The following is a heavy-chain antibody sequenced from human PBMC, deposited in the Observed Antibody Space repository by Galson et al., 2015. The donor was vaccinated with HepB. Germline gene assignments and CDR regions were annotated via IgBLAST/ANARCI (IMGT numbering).Heavy chain of an antibody. CDR1: GFTVSSNY. V-gene: IGHV3-66*02. Sequence: SLRLSCAASGFTVSSNYMSWVRQAPGKGLEWVSVIYSGGSTYYADSVKGRFTISRDNSKNTLYLQMNSLRAEDTAVYYCARDSNFYDSSDFYYSWYFQHWGQGTLVTVSS. CDR2: IYSGGST. CDR3: ARDSNFYDSSDFYYSWYFQH. D-gene: IGHD3-22*01. J-gene: IGHJ1*01.